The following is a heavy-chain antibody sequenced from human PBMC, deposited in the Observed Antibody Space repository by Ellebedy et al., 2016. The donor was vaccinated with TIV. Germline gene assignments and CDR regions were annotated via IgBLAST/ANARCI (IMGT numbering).Heavy chain of an antibody. CDR2: INPSGGST. Sequence: ASVKVSCXASGYSFTSHYMHWVRQAPGQGLEWMGIINPSGGSTTYAQKFQGRVTMTRDTSTSTVNMELSSLRSDDTAVYYCAGGLGILATWGQGTLVTVSS. V-gene: IGHV1-46*01. J-gene: IGHJ4*02. CDR1: GYSFTSHY. CDR3: AGGLGILAT. D-gene: IGHD3-3*02.